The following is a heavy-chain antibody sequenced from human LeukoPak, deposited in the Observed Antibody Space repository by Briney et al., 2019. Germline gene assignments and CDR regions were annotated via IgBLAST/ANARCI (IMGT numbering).Heavy chain of an antibody. V-gene: IGHV3-7*01. Sequence: GGSLRLSCAASGFTVSSNYMSWVRQAPGKGLEWVANIKQDGSEKYYVDSVKGRFTISRDNAKNSLYLQVDSLRAEDRAVYYCAREQIFGVVIVKSYFDFWGQGTLVTVSS. D-gene: IGHD3-3*01. J-gene: IGHJ4*02. CDR2: IKQDGSEK. CDR3: AREQIFGVVIVKSYFDF. CDR1: GFTVSSNY.